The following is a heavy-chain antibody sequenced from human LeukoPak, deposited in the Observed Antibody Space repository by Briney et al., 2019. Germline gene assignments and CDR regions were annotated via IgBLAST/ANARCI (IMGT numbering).Heavy chain of an antibody. D-gene: IGHD3-22*01. CDR3: ARDVTQPSSSYYPDAFDI. V-gene: IGHV3-48*01. CDR1: GFTFSSYS. CDR2: ISSSSSTI. J-gene: IGHJ3*02. Sequence: PGGSLRLSCAASGFTFSSYSMNWVRQAPGKGLEWVSYISSSSSTIYYADSVKGRFTISRDNAKNSLYLQMNSLRAEDTAVYYCARDVTQPSSSYYPDAFDIWGQGTMVTVSS.